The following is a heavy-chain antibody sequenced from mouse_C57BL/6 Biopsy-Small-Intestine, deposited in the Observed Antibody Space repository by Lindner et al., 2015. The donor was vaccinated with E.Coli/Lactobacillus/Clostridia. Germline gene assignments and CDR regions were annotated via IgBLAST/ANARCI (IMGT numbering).Heavy chain of an antibody. D-gene: IGHD2-1*01. CDR3: SRGNLHFAMDY. V-gene: IGHV1-69*02. CDR1: GYTFTSYW. CDR2: IDSSDTYT. J-gene: IGHJ4*01. Sequence: VQLQESGAELVKPGASVKLSCKTSGYTFTSYWMHWVKQRPGQGLEWIGEIDSSDTYTYYNQKFKGKATLTVDKSSSTAYMQLSSLTSEYSAVYYCSRGNLHFAMDYWGQGTSVTVSS.